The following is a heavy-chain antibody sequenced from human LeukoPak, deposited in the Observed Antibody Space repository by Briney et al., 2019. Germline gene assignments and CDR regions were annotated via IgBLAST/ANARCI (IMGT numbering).Heavy chain of an antibody. V-gene: IGHV4-34*01. CDR1: GGSFSGYY. Sequence: PSETLSLTCAVYGGSFSGYYWSWIRQPPGKGLEWIGEINHSGSTNYNPSLKSRVTISVDTSKNHFSLKLSSVTAADTAVYYCESSRFGYYYMDVWGKGTTVTVSS. J-gene: IGHJ6*03. D-gene: IGHD3-16*01. CDR2: INHSGST. CDR3: ESSRFGYYYMDV.